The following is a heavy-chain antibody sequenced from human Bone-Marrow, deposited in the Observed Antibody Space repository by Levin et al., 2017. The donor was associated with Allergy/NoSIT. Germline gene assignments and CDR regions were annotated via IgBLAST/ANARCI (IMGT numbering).Heavy chain of an antibody. V-gene: IGHV4-59*01. CDR3: ARDRGTGLSEVWTTVTTLGGAGFDP. Sequence: GSLRLSCTVSGGSISSYYWSWIRQPPGKGLEWIGYIYYSGSTNYNPSLKSRVTISVDTSKNQFSLKLSSVTAADTAVYYCARDRGTGLSEVWTTVTTLGGAGFDPWGQGTLVTVSS. CDR1: GGSISSYY. CDR2: IYYSGST. D-gene: IGHD4-17*01. J-gene: IGHJ5*02.